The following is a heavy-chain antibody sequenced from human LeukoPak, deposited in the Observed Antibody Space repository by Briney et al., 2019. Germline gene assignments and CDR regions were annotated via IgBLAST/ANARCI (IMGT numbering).Heavy chain of an antibody. CDR1: GFTFSDYA. CDR3: ARDSSSGLDY. CDR2: ISGSGGRT. D-gene: IGHD6-6*01. J-gene: IGHJ4*02. V-gene: IGHV3-23*01. Sequence: GGSLRLSCAASGFTFSDYAMSWVRQAPGKGLEWVSAISGSGGRTCYADSVKGRFTISRDNSKNSLYLQMNSLRAEDTAVYYCARDSSSGLDYWGQGTLVTVSS.